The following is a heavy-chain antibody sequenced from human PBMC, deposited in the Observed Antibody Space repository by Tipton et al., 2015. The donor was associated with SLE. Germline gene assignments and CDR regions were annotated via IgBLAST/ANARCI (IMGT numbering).Heavy chain of an antibody. CDR2: IYYSGST. V-gene: IGHV4-61*01. Sequence: TLSLTCAVSGYSISSGYYWGWIRQPPGKGLEWIGYIYYSGSTNYNPSLKSRVTISVDTSKNQFSLKLSSVTAADTAVYYCARAQAYYGSGTQYFQHWGQGTLVTVSS. D-gene: IGHD3-10*01. CDR1: GYSISSGYY. CDR3: ARAQAYYGSGTQYFQH. J-gene: IGHJ1*01.